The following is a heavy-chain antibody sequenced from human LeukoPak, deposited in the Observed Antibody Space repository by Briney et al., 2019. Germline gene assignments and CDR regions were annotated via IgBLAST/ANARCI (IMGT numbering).Heavy chain of an antibody. J-gene: IGHJ6*03. CDR1: GGSISSYY. CDR2: IYYSGST. V-gene: IGHV4-59*01. CDR3: ARGDITMVRGVSFYYYYYMDV. D-gene: IGHD3-10*01. Sequence: TSETLSLTCTVSGGSISSYYWSWIRQPPGKGLEWIGYIYYSGSTNYNPSLKSRVTISVDTSKNQFSLKLSSVTAADTAVYYCARGDITMVRGVSFYYYYYMDVWGKGTTVTVSS.